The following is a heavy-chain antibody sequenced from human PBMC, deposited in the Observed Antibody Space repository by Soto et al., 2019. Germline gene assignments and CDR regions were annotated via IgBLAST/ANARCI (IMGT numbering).Heavy chain of an antibody. CDR2: IIPIFGTA. D-gene: IGHD6-13*01. CDR3: VRDDYSSSWYIPRGYYYYGMDV. CDR1: GGTFSSYA. J-gene: IGHJ6*02. V-gene: IGHV1-69*13. Sequence: SVKVSCKASGGTFSSYAISWVRQAPGQGLEWMGGIIPIFGTANYAQKFQGRVTITADESTSTAYMELSSLRSEDTAVYYCVRDDYSSSWYIPRGYYYYGMDVWGQGTTVTVSS.